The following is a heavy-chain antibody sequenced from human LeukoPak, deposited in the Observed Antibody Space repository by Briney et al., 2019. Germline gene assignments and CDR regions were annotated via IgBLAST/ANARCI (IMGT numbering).Heavy chain of an antibody. Sequence: SVKVSCKASGGTFSSYAISWVRQAPGQGLEWMGRIIPILGIANYAQKFQGRVTITADKSTSTAYMELSSLRSEDTAVYYCARGSSTSPYGKDVWGQGTTVTVSS. CDR2: IIPILGIA. CDR1: GGTFSSYA. V-gene: IGHV1-69*04. J-gene: IGHJ6*02. D-gene: IGHD2-2*01. CDR3: ARGSSTSPYGKDV.